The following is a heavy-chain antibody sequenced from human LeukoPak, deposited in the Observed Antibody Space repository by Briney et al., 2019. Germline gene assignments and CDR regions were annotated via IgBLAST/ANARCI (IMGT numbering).Heavy chain of an antibody. V-gene: IGHV4-28*01. D-gene: IGHD3-3*01. J-gene: IGHJ3*02. CDR1: GYSISSSNW. CDR2: MYYTGST. Sequence: PSETLSLTCAVSGYSISSSNWWGWIRQPPGKGLEWIGYMYYTGSTYYNPSLKSRVTMLVDTSKNQFSLKLSSVTAVDTAVYYCARTRVARFAFDIWGQGTMVIVSS. CDR3: ARTRVARFAFDI.